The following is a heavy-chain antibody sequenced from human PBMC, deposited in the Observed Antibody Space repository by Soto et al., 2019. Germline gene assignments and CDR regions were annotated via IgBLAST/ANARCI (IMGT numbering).Heavy chain of an antibody. Sequence: SETLSLTCTVSGGSISSSSYYWGWIRQPPGQGLEWIGSIYYSGSTYYTPSLKSRVTISVDTSKNQFSLKLSSVTAADTAVYYCARLGEEYSSSPGGSWFDPWGQGTLVTVSS. J-gene: IGHJ5*02. V-gene: IGHV4-39*01. CDR3: ARLGEEYSSSPGGSWFDP. CDR1: GGSISSSSYY. CDR2: IYYSGST. D-gene: IGHD6-6*01.